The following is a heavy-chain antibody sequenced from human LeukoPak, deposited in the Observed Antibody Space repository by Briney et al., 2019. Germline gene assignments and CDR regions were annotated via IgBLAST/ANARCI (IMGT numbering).Heavy chain of an antibody. V-gene: IGHV5-51*01. Sequence: PGESXXXSXXXSGXSFTSYWIGWVRRMPGKGLXGMGIIYPGDSDTRYSPSFQGQVTISADKSISTAYLQWSSLKASDTAMYYCASLVEPIGWFDPWGQGTLVTVSS. CDR2: IYPGDSDT. J-gene: IGHJ5*02. CDR1: GXSFTSYW. D-gene: IGHD1-14*01. CDR3: ASLVEPIGWFDP.